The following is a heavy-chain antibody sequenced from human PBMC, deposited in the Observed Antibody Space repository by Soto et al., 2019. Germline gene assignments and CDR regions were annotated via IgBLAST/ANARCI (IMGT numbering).Heavy chain of an antibody. V-gene: IGHV3-23*01. CDR3: AKGSQRGGFDY. Sequence: PGGSLRLSCAASGFTFSSYAMSWVRQAPGKGLEWVSHISSSGGTTYYADSVKGRFTVSRDISKNTLFLQVNSLRAEDTAVYYCAKGSQRGGFDYWAREPWSPSPQ. D-gene: IGHD2-15*01. CDR1: GFTFSSYA. J-gene: IGHJ4*02. CDR2: ISSSGGTT.